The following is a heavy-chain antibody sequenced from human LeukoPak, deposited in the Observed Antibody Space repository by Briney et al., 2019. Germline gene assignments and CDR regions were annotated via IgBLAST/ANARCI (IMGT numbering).Heavy chain of an antibody. Sequence: GGSLRLSCAASGFTFSHSYMHWVRQAPGEGLVWVSRIDNDGGTGYADSVKGRFTITRDNAKNTVFLQMSSLRAEDTALYYCARDLNYNLDFWGQGTLVTVSS. CDR3: ARDLNYNLDF. CDR2: IDNDGGT. D-gene: IGHD5-24*01. J-gene: IGHJ4*02. CDR1: GFTFSHSY. V-gene: IGHV3-74*01.